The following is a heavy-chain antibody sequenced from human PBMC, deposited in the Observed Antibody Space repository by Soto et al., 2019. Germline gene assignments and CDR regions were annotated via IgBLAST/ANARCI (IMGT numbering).Heavy chain of an antibody. CDR3: VRDRIVVVVPAGGMDV. J-gene: IGHJ6*02. CDR2: INPNTGGT. D-gene: IGHD2-2*01. Sequence: GASVKVSCKASGYTFIGYYIHWVRQAPGQGLEWMGWINPNTGGTNYAQKFQGRVTMTRDTSISTAYMELSRLRSDDTAVYYCVRDRIVVVVPAGGMDVWGQGTTVTVSS. CDR1: GYTFIGYY. V-gene: IGHV1-2*02.